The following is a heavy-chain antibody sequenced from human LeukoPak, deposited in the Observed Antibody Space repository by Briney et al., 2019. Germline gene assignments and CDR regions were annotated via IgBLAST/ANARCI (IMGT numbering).Heavy chain of an antibody. CDR2: IIPIPGIA. CDR1: GGTFSSYA. Sequence: GASVKVSCKASGGTFSSYAISWVRQAPGQGLEWMGRIIPIPGIANYAQKFQGRVTITADKSTSTAYMELSSLRSEDTAVYYCARDASRSSGWYPVDYWGQGTLVTVSS. D-gene: IGHD6-19*01. CDR3: ARDASRSSGWYPVDY. J-gene: IGHJ4*02. V-gene: IGHV1-69*04.